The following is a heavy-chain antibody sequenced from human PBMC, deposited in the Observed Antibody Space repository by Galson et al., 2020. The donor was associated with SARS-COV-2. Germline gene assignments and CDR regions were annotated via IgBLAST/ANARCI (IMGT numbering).Heavy chain of an antibody. J-gene: IGHJ4*02. CDR2: ISDYNGNT. Sequence: ASVKVSCKASGYTFISYGISWVRQAPGQGLEWMGWISDYNGNTNYAQRLQGRVTMTTDTSTRTAYMELRSLRSDDTAVYYCARAWDSSTWKTYFDYWGQGTPVTVSS. D-gene: IGHD6-13*01. CDR1: GYTFISYG. CDR3: ARAWDSSTWKTYFDY. V-gene: IGHV1-18*01.